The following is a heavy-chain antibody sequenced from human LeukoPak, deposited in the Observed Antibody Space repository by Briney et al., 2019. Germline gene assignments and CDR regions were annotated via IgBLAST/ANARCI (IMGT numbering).Heavy chain of an antibody. CDR2: IATHNGDT. V-gene: IGHV1-18*04. Sequence: ASVKVSFKVSGNPFSNLGVSWVRQAPGQGLEYMGWIATHNGDTKYVQKFQGRITMTADSAASTVHMELRSLRSDDTAVYYCVRDIFYSFDIWGQGTKVSVSS. D-gene: IGHD3-9*01. CDR3: VRDIFYSFDI. J-gene: IGHJ3*02. CDR1: GNPFSNLG.